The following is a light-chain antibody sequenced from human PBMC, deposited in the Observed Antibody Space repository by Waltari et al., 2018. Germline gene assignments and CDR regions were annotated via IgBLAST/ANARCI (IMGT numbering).Light chain of an antibody. Sequence: DVVMTQSPLSLPVTLGQPASISCRASQSLVHSDGNTYVNWFQQRPGQSPRRLIYKVSNRDSGVPDRFSCSGSGTDFTLKISRVEAEDVGVYYCMQGTHWPRTFGQGTKVQIK. J-gene: IGKJ1*01. CDR1: QSLVHSDGNTY. CDR2: KVS. CDR3: MQGTHWPRT. V-gene: IGKV2-30*02.